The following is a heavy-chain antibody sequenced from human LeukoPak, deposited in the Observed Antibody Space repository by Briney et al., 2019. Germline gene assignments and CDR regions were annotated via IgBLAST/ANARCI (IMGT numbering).Heavy chain of an antibody. J-gene: IGHJ4*02. CDR3: ARDPYYDILTGYYSPFDY. V-gene: IGHV4-39*07. D-gene: IGHD3-9*01. CDR2: IYYSGST. CDR1: GGSISSSSYY. Sequence: PSETLSLTCTVSGGSISSSSYYWGWIRQPPGKGLEWIGSIYYSGSTYYNPSLKSRVTISVDTSKNQFSLKLSSVTAADTAVYYCARDPYYDILTGYYSPFDYWGQGTLVTVSS.